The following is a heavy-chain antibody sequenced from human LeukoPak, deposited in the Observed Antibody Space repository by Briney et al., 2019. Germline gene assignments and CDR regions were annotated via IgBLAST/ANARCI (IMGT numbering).Heavy chain of an antibody. D-gene: IGHD4-17*01. CDR1: GFSISSYY. J-gene: IGHJ4*02. CDR3: ARGSLVCDYGDYFDY. CDR2: IYTSGST. Sequence: WEPLTLSCAVSGFSISSYYLSWIRQPAGTGLEWVGRIYTSGSTNYNASLKSRVTISVNRSKNQISLRLTSVTAADTAVCYCARGSLVCDYGDYFDYWGQGTLVTVSS. V-gene: IGHV4-4*07.